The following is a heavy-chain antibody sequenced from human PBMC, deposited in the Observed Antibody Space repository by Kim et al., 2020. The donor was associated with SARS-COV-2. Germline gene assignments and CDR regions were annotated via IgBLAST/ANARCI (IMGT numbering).Heavy chain of an antibody. J-gene: IGHJ6*03. Sequence: YSTPSLQLRDTISADTSPNQFSLKLGSVTAADTAVYYCARLMGYYMDVWGKGTTVTVSS. V-gene: IGHV4-39*01. CDR3: ARLMGYYMDV. D-gene: IGHD3-10*01.